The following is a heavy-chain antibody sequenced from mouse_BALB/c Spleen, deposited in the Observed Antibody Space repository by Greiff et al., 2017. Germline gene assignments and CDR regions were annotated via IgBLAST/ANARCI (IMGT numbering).Heavy chain of an antibody. D-gene: IGHD2-1*01. J-gene: IGHJ4*01. CDR2: IDPSDSYT. Sequence: VQLQQPGAELVKPGASVKLSCKASGYTFTSYWMHWVKQRPGQGLEWIGEIDPSDSYTNYNQKFKGKATLTVDKSSSTAYMQLSSLTSEDSAVYYCARRVYGNYVDYAMDYWGQGTSVTVSS. CDR3: ARRVYGNYVDYAMDY. V-gene: IGHV1-69*02. CDR1: GYTFTSYW.